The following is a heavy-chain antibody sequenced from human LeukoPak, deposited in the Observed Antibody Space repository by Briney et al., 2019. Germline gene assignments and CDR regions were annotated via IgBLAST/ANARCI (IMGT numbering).Heavy chain of an antibody. D-gene: IGHD2-2*01. J-gene: IGHJ3*02. Sequence: PGRSLRLPCAASGFTFDDYAIHWVRRAPGKGLEWVSGINWKSGSMGYADSVKGRFTISRDNAKNSLYLQMNSLRAEDTALYYCAKLVVPAAMAASIGYGAFDIWGQGTMVTVSS. V-gene: IGHV3-9*01. CDR3: AKLVVPAAMAASIGYGAFDI. CDR1: GFTFDDYA. CDR2: INWKSGSM.